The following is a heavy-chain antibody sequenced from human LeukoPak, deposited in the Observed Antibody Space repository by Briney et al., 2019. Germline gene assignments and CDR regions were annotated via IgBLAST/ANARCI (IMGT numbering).Heavy chain of an antibody. CDR3: ARDMYYYDSSGWPLDY. CDR1: GYSIGSGYY. J-gene: IGHJ4*02. CDR2: IYHSGST. D-gene: IGHD3-22*01. V-gene: IGHV4-38-2*02. Sequence: PSETLSLTCTVSGYSIGSGYYRGWIRQPPGKGLEWIGSIYHSGSTYYNPSLKSRVTISVDTSKNQFSLKLSSVTAADTAVYYCARDMYYYDSSGWPLDYWGQGTLVTVSS.